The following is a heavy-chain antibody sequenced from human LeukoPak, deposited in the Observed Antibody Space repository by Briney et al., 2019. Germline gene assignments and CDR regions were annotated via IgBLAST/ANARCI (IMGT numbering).Heavy chain of an antibody. Sequence: SETLSLTCAVYGGSFSGYYWSWIRQPPGKGLEWVGEINHSGSTNYNPPLKSRVTISVDTSKKQFSLKLSSVTAADTAVYYCARGIAVAGFLTRYNWFDPWGEGTLVTVSS. CDR1: GGSFSGYY. J-gene: IGHJ5*02. CDR2: INHSGST. V-gene: IGHV4-34*01. D-gene: IGHD6-19*01. CDR3: ARGIAVAGFLTRYNWFDP.